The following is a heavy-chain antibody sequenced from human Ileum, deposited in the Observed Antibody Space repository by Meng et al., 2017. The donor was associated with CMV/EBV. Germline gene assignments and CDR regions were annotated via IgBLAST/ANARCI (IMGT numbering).Heavy chain of an antibody. CDR1: GFTVSSNY. Sequence: GGSLRLSCVASGFTVSSNYMSWVRQAPGKGLEWVSIIYSDGTTYYADSVKGRFTISRDKSKNTLDLQMNSLRAEDMAVYYCARGYSNRIDYWGQGTLVTVSS. J-gene: IGHJ4*02. CDR3: ARGYSNRIDY. V-gene: IGHV3-53*01. D-gene: IGHD4-11*01. CDR2: IYSDGTT.